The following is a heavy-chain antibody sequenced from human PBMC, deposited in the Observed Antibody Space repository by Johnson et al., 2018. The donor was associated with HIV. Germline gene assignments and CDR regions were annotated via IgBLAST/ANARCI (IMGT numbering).Heavy chain of an antibody. Sequence: QMLLVESGGGVVQPGRSLRLSCAASGFTFSSYAMHWVRQAPGKGLEWVAVISYDGSNKYYADSVKGRFTISRDNSKNTLYLQMNSLRAEDTAVYYCTTGTGYYYGSGSYSHAFDIWGQGTMVTGSS. CDR1: GFTFSSYA. V-gene: IGHV3-30-3*01. D-gene: IGHD3-10*01. CDR2: ISYDGSNK. CDR3: TTGTGYYYGSGSYSHAFDI. J-gene: IGHJ3*02.